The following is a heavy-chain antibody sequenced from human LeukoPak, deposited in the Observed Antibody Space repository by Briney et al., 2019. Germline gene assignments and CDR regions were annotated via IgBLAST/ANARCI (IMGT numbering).Heavy chain of an antibody. CDR2: ISGSGSGT. V-gene: IGHV3-23*01. CDR3: AKDRTWEPAPSHFNY. Sequence: GGSLRLSCAASGFTSNNYAMTWVRQAPGKGLEWFSGISGSGSGTYYADSVKGRFTISRDNSRTMVYLQMDRLRAEDTAIYYCAKDRTWEPAPSHFNYWAQGTLVTVSA. CDR1: GFTSNNYA. D-gene: IGHD1-14*01. J-gene: IGHJ4*02.